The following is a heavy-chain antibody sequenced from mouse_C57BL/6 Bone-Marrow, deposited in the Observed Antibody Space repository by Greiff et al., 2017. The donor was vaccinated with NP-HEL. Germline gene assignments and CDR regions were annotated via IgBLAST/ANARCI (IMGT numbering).Heavy chain of an antibody. Sequence: EVKVEESGGGLVQPGGSLKLSCAASGFTFSDYYMYWVRQTPEKRLEWVAYLSNGGGSTYYPDTVKGRFTISRDNAKNTLYLQMSRLKSEDTAMYYCARHGVAYWGQGTLVTVSA. V-gene: IGHV5-12*01. J-gene: IGHJ3*01. CDR2: LSNGGGST. CDR3: ARHGVAY. CDR1: GFTFSDYY.